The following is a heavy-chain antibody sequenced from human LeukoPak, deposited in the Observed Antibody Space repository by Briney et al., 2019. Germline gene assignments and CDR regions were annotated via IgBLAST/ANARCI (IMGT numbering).Heavy chain of an antibody. V-gene: IGHV3-23*01. CDR3: AKAQEGWLQPLDY. Sequence: AGGSLRLSCAASGFTFSSYAMSWVRQAPGKGLEWVSAISGSGGSTYYADSVKGRFTISRDNSKNTLYLQMNSLRAEDTAVYYCAKAQEGWLQPLDYWGQGTLVTVSS. CDR2: ISGSGGST. CDR1: GFTFSSYA. D-gene: IGHD5-18*01. J-gene: IGHJ4*02.